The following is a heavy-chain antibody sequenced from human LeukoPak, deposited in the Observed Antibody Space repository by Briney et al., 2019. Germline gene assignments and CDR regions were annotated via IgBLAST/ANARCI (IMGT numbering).Heavy chain of an antibody. CDR1: GGSISSYY. CDR3: ARHPGGSSWYWFDP. CDR2: IYTRGST. J-gene: IGHJ5*02. V-gene: IGHV4-4*09. D-gene: IGHD6-13*01. Sequence: SETLSLTCTVSGGSISSYYWSWIRQPPAKGLEWIGYIYTRGSTNYNPSLKSRVTISVDTSKNQFSLKLSSVTAADTAVYYCARHPGGSSWYWFDPWGQGTLVTVSS.